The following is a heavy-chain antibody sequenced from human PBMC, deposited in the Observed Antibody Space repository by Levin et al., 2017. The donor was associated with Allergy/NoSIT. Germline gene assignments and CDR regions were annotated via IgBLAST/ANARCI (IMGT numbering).Heavy chain of an antibody. CDR2: IYGGGST. V-gene: IGHV3-53*01. CDR1: GFTVSSNY. CDR3: AWGGSYSSGWYYFDY. D-gene: IGHD6-19*01. Sequence: GGSLRLSCAASGFTVSSNYMSWVRQAPGKGLEWVSVIYGGGSTYYADSVRGRFTISGDNSKNTLYLQMNSLRAEDTAVYYCAWGGSYSSGWYYFDYWGQGTLVTVSS. J-gene: IGHJ4*02.